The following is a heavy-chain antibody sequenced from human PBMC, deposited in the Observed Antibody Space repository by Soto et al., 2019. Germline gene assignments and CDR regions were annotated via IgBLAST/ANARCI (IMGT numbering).Heavy chain of an antibody. Sequence: GESLKISCKGSGYSFTNYWIGWVRQMPGKGPEWMGIIYPGDSDTRYSPSFQGQVTMSADKSISTAYLQWSSLKASDTAMYYCARSREYSGYDYIAYWGQGTLVTVSS. D-gene: IGHD5-12*01. CDR3: ARSREYSGYDYIAY. CDR2: IYPGDSDT. CDR1: GYSFTNYW. J-gene: IGHJ4*02. V-gene: IGHV5-51*01.